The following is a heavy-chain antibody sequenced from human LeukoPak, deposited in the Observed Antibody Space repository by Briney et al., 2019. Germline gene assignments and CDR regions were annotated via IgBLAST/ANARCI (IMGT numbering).Heavy chain of an antibody. Sequence: PGGSLRLSCAASGFTFSSYSMNWVRQAPGKGLEWVSAISDSGGSTYYADSVKGRFTISRDNSKNTLYLQMNGLRAEDTAVYYCAKGFTPDYWGQGTLVTVSS. V-gene: IGHV3-23*01. CDR3: AKGFTPDY. CDR1: GFTFSSYS. J-gene: IGHJ4*02. D-gene: IGHD2-15*01. CDR2: ISDSGGST.